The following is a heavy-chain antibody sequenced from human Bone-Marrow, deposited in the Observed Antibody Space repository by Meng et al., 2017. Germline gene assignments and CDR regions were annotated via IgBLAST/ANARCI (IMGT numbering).Heavy chain of an antibody. Sequence: QGLRLPAGGEVSRPGASVKASCKPLEYNFPDYYIPWVRRAPGQGLEWMGRINPKSGDTHYAQKFQARVTMTGDTSISTAYMELSGLRSDDTAMYYCARDEDISAAGKLFSDYWGQGTLVTVSS. D-gene: IGHD6-25*01. CDR1: EYNFPDYY. V-gene: IGHV1-2*06. CDR2: INPKSGDT. CDR3: ARDEDISAAGKLFSDY. J-gene: IGHJ4*02.